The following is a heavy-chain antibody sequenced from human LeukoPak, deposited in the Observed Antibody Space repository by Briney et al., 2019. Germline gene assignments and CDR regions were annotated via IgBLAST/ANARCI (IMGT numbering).Heavy chain of an antibody. V-gene: IGHV3-23*01. D-gene: IGHD3-10*01. CDR2: ISGSGGST. CDR3: AKLMVGGLTKSPFDS. J-gene: IGHJ4*02. CDR1: GFTFSSYA. Sequence: HPGGSLRLSCAASGFTFSSYAMSWVRQAPGKGLEWVSAISGSGGSTYYADSVKGRFTISRDNAKNSLYLEMNSLKPEDTALYYCAKLMVGGLTKSPFDSWGQGTLVTVSS.